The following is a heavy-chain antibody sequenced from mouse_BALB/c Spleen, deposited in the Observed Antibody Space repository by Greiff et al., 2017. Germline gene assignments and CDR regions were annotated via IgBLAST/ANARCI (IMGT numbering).Heavy chain of an antibody. J-gene: IGHJ4*01. V-gene: IGHV1S135*01. Sequence: EVQLQQSGPELVKPGASVKVSCKASGYAFTSYNMYWVKQSHGKSLEWIGYIDPYNGGTSYNQKFKGKATLTVDKSSSTAYMHLNSVTSEDSAVYYCARYSPLLRLREDAMDYWGQGTSVTVSS. CDR1: GYAFTSYN. CDR3: ARYSPLLRLREDAMDY. D-gene: IGHD1-2*01. CDR2: IDPYNGGT.